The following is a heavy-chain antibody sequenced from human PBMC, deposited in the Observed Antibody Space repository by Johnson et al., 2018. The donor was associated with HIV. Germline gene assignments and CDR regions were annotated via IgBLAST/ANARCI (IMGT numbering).Heavy chain of an antibody. Sequence: QVQLEESGGGVVQPGRSLRLSCVASGFTFSNHAFYWVRQAPGKGLEWVAVISYDGTNENHADSVRGRFTISRDNSKRTLYLQMNSLRAEDTAVYYCARAGYSREWYGDCADLWGRGTRVTVSA. V-gene: IGHV3-30*04. CDR3: ARAGYSREWYGDCADL. CDR2: ISYDGTNE. CDR1: GFTFSNHA. J-gene: IGHJ3*01. D-gene: IGHD6-19*01.